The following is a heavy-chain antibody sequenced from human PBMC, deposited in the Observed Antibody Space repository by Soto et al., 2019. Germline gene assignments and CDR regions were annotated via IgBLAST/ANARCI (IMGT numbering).Heavy chain of an antibody. J-gene: IGHJ4*02. Sequence: GSLRLSCAASGFTVSSNYMSWVRQAPGKGLEWVSVIYSGGSTYYADSVKGRFTISRDNSKNTLYLQMNSLRAEDTAVYYCASLLGYCSSTSCYRTDYWGQGTLVTVSS. V-gene: IGHV3-66*01. CDR3: ASLLGYCSSTSCYRTDY. CDR2: IYSGGST. D-gene: IGHD2-2*01. CDR1: GFTVSSNY.